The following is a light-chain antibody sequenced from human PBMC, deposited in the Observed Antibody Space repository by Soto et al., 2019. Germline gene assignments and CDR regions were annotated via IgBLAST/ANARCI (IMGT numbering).Light chain of an antibody. CDR3: QQYRGYSWT. CDR2: KAS. V-gene: IGKV1-5*03. Sequence: DIQMTQSPSTLSASVGDRVTITCRASQSVTSWLAWYQQKPGKAPNLLIYKASNLEYGVSSRFSGSGYGTEFTLTTSSLQPDAFATYYCQQYRGYSWTFGQGTKGEIK. J-gene: IGKJ1*01. CDR1: QSVTSW.